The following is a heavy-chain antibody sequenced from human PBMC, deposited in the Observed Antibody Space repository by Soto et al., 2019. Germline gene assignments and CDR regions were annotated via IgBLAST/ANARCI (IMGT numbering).Heavy chain of an antibody. Sequence: QVQLVQSGAEVKKPGASVKVSCKASGYTFTTHGISWVRQAPGQGLEWMGWVSGDNGHTNYAQSLQGRVTMTTDTSRNTAHTKWRSLISDDTAVEYCARDLLYCRIGTCYREWFNPRTQGSLSTVTS. CDR1: GYTFTTHG. CDR2: VSGDNGHT. J-gene: IGHJ5*02. V-gene: IGHV1-18*01. CDR3: ARDLLYCRIGTCYREWFNP. D-gene: IGHD2-2*01.